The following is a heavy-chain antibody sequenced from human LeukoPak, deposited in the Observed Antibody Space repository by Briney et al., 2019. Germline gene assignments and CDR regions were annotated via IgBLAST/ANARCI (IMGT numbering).Heavy chain of an antibody. J-gene: IGHJ6*03. V-gene: IGHV4-4*09. CDR2: IYTSGNA. Sequence: SETLSLTCILSGGSLTRSSWSWIRPPPGKGLEWIGYIYTSGNANDIPSHKSRVTISADTSKNQFTLKRGNATAADTAVYYCARTATWSSSWYGGYYYYYMDVWGKGTTVTASS. CDR3: ARTATWSSSWYGGYYYYYMDV. D-gene: IGHD6-13*01. CDR1: GGSLTRSS.